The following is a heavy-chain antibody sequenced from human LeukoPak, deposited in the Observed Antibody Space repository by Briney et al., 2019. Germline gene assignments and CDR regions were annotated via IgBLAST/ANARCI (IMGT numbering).Heavy chain of an antibody. Sequence: GGSLRLSCAASGFTVSSNYMSWVRQAPGKGLEWVSVIYSDGSTNYADSVKGRFSISRDNSKNMLYLQMNSLRAEDTAVYYCARGLGYCDTTTCLLPFDYWGQGTLVTVSS. D-gene: IGHD2-15*01. V-gene: IGHV3-53*01. J-gene: IGHJ4*02. CDR1: GFTVSSNY. CDR3: ARGLGYCDTTTCLLPFDY. CDR2: IYSDGST.